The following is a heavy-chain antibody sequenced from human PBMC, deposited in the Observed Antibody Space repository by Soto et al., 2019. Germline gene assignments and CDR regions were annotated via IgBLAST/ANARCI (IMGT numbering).Heavy chain of an antibody. Sequence: GGSLRLSCAPSGFSFSSYGMHWVRQAPGKGLEWVAVIWYDGSNKVYADSVKGRFTISRDNSKNTLYLQMNSLGAEDTAVYYCARDLAGDYGALDTWGQGTMVTVSS. J-gene: IGHJ3*02. CDR1: GFSFSSYG. D-gene: IGHD3-10*01. CDR2: IWYDGSNK. V-gene: IGHV3-33*08. CDR3: ARDLAGDYGALDT.